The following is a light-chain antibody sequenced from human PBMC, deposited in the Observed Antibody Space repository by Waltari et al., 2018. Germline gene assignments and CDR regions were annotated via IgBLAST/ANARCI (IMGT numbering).Light chain of an antibody. V-gene: IGLV2-23*01. Sequence: QSALTQPASVSGSPGQSITISCTGTSSDIGSVSWYQQHPGMAPKLMIYEGTKRPSGLSNRFSGSKSGNTASLAISGLQAEDDADYYCCSFAGGSSWVFGGGTKVTVL. CDR3: CSFAGGSSWV. CDR2: EGT. CDR1: SSDIGS. J-gene: IGLJ3*02.